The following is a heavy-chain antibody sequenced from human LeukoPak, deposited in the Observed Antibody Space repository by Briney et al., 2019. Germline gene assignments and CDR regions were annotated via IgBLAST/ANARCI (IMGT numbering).Heavy chain of an antibody. Sequence: GEALQISCKGFECVIGYWIGWVRQRPGKGLEGMGVIYPGDSDTRYNPAFQSHFPISADKSINIVYLQSNSLKASDTAIYYCARSSAYYYIFTTYTHLYYFDYWGQGTLVTVSS. V-gene: IGHV5-51*01. D-gene: IGHD3-9*01. CDR1: ECVIGYW. CDR3: ARSSAYYYIFTTYTHLYYFDY. J-gene: IGHJ4*02. CDR2: IYPGDSDT.